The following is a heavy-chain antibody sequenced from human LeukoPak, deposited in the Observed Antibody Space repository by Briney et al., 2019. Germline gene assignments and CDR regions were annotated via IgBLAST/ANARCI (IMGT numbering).Heavy chain of an antibody. J-gene: IGHJ4*02. CDR2: IYYSGST. D-gene: IGHD6-13*01. CDR1: GGSISSYY. Sequence: SETLSLTCTVPGGSISSYYWSWIRQPPGKGLEWIGYIYYSGSTNYNPSLKSRVTISVDTSKNQFSLKLSSVTAADTAVYYCARGGSSYRFDYWGQGTLVTVSS. CDR3: ARGGSSYRFDY. V-gene: IGHV4-59*01.